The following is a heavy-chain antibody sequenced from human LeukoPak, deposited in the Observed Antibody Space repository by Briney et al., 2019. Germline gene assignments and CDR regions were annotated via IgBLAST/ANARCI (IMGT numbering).Heavy chain of an antibody. CDR3: ARDGTRGIYSAYAHDAFDI. V-gene: IGHV1-18*01. Sequence: ASVKVSCKASGYIFTSYGISWVRRAPGQGLEWMGWISADSGDPDCAQKFQGRVTMTTDTSTSTAYLELRTLRSDDTAVYYCARDGTRGIYSAYAHDAFDIWGQGTVVSVSS. J-gene: IGHJ3*02. CDR2: ISADSGDP. CDR1: GYIFTSYG. D-gene: IGHD5-12*01.